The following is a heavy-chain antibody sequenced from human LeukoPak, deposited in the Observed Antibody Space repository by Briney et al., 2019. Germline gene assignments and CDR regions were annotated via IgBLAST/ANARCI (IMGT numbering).Heavy chain of an antibody. J-gene: IGHJ4*02. Sequence: ASVKVSCKVSAYTLTELSMHWVRQAPGKGLEWMGGFDPEDGETIYAQKFLGRVTMTEDTSTDTAYMELSRLRSDDTAVYYCARSSRYDIWTGYPYWGQGTLVTVSP. D-gene: IGHD3-9*01. V-gene: IGHV1-24*01. CDR2: FDPEDGET. CDR1: AYTLTELS. CDR3: ARSSRYDIWTGYPY.